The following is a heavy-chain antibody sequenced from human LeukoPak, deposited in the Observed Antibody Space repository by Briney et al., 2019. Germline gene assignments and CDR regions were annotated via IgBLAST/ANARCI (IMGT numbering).Heavy chain of an antibody. Sequence: PGGSLTLSCAASGFTVSSNYMNWVRQAPGRGLEWVANIKPDGGGKYYVDSVKGRFTISRANAKNSLYLQMNSLRAEDTAVYYCVRQNFEYWAQGTLVTVSS. CDR1: GFTVSSNY. J-gene: IGHJ4*02. CDR2: IKPDGGGK. CDR3: VRQNFEY. V-gene: IGHV3-7*04.